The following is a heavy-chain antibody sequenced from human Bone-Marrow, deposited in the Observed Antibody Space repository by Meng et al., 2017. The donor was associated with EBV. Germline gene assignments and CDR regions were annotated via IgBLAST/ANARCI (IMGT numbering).Heavy chain of an antibody. CDR2: IYHSGST. D-gene: IGHD6-19*01. J-gene: IGHJ4*02. Sequence: GQVQESGPGLVKPSGTLSLTCAVSGGSISSSNWWSWVRQPPGKGLEWIGEIYHSGSTNYNPSLKSRVTISVDKSKNQFSLKLSSVTAADTAVYYCARGQSIAVAVSTNYFDYWGQGTLVTVSS. CDR1: GGSISSSNW. V-gene: IGHV4-4*02. CDR3: ARGQSIAVAVSTNYFDY.